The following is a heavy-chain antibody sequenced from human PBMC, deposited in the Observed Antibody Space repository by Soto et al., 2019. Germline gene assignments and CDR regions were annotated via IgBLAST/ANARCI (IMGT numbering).Heavy chain of an antibody. CDR1: GFTFSSYG. J-gene: IGHJ4*02. Sequence: PGGSLRLSCAASGFTFSSYGMHWVRQAPGKGLEWVAVIWYDGSNKYYADSVKGRFTISRDNSKNTLYLQMNSLRAEDTAVYYCARTYYYDSSGIGGFDYWGQGTLVTVSS. CDR2: IWYDGSNK. CDR3: ARTYYYDSSGIGGFDY. V-gene: IGHV3-33*01. D-gene: IGHD3-22*01.